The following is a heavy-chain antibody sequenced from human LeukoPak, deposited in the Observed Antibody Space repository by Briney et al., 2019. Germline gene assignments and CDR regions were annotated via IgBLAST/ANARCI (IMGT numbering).Heavy chain of an antibody. D-gene: IGHD6-13*01. J-gene: IGHJ6*03. CDR2: ISAYNGNT. CDR3: ARERASGSAAGTLYYMDV. Sequence: GASVKVSFKASGYTFTSYGISWVRQAPGQGLEWMGWISAYNGNTNYAQKLQGRVTMTTDTSTSTAYMELRSLRSDDTAVYYCARERASGSAAGTLYYMDVWGKGTTVTVSS. V-gene: IGHV1-18*01. CDR1: GYTFTSYG.